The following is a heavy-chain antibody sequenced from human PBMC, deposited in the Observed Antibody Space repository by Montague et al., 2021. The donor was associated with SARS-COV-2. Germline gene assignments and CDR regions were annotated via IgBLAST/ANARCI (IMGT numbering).Heavy chain of an antibody. J-gene: IGHJ4*02. Sequence: SETLSLTCTISGGSMRRYYWTWIRQLPGKELEWIGSIYDSGGARYNPSLKSRVSISVDASKNQFSLRVTSVTAADTAVYFCARRGTGNCEILDYWGQGILVTVSS. V-gene: IGHV4-59*01. CDR2: IYDSGGA. D-gene: IGHD3/OR15-3a*01. CDR3: ARRGTGNCEILDY. CDR1: GGSMRRYY.